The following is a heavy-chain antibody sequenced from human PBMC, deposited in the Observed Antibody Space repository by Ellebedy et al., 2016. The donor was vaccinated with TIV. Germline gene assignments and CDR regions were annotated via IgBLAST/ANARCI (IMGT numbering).Heavy chain of an antibody. V-gene: IGHV4-4*08. Sequence: PPETLSLTCTVSGGSISFYFWSWIRQSPGKGLEWIGSIHSTGDTNYNPSLKSRVTISVDTSKNQFSLKLSSVTAADTALYYCARRLVAGSPNSFDIWGQGTMAAVSS. CDR2: IHSTGDT. CDR3: ARRLVAGSPNSFDI. D-gene: IGHD6-19*01. J-gene: IGHJ3*02. CDR1: GGSISFYF.